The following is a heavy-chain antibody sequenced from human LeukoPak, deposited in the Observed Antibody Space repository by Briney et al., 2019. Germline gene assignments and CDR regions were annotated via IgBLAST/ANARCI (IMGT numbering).Heavy chain of an antibody. CDR2: IYYSGST. Sequence: SETLSLTCTVSVGSISSYYWSWIRQPPGKGLEGIGYIYYSGSTNYNPSLKRRVTISVDPSKHPSSLKLSSVTAADTAVYYCARHLSTPGRAGGWFAPWGQGTLVTVSS. D-gene: IGHD1-26*01. CDR3: ARHLSTPGRAGGWFAP. CDR1: VGSISSYY. V-gene: IGHV4-59*08. J-gene: IGHJ5*02.